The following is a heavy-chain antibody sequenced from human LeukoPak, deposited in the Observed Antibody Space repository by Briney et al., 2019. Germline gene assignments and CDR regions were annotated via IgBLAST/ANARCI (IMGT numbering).Heavy chain of an antibody. V-gene: IGHV3-53*01. Sequence: TGGSLRLSCAASGFTVSSNYMSWVRQAPGKGLEWVSVIYSGGSTYYADSVKGRFTISRDNSKNTLYLQMNSLRAEDTAVYYCARGGEGATLDYWGQGTLVTVSS. CDR1: GFTVSSNY. J-gene: IGHJ4*02. CDR3: ARGGEGATLDY. D-gene: IGHD1-26*01. CDR2: IYSGGST.